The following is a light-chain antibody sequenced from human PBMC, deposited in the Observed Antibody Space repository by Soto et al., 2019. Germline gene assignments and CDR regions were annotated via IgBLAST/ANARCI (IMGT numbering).Light chain of an antibody. CDR1: SSDVDSYNR. J-gene: IGLJ1*01. CDR2: DVN. Sequence: QSVLTQPPSVSGSPGQSVAISCTGTSSDVDSYNRVSWYQQPPGTAPKLMIYDVNNRPSGVPDRFSGSKSCNTASLTISGLQAEDEADYYCSSYTISSTYVFGTGTKVTVL. V-gene: IGLV2-18*02. CDR3: SSYTISSTYV.